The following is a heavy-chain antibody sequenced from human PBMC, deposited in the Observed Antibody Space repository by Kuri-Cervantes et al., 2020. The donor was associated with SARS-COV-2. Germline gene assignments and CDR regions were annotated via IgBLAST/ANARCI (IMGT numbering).Heavy chain of an antibody. J-gene: IGHJ4*02. CDR3: AKTYYDYVWGSYRPTQPAFDY. CDR2: ISGSGGST. D-gene: IGHD3-16*02. V-gene: IGHV3-23*01. Sequence: GESLKISCAASGFTFSDYYMSWIRQAPGKGLEWVSAISGSGGSTYYADSVKGRFTISRDNSKNTLYLQMNSLRAEDTAVYYCAKTYYDYVWGSYRPTQPAFDYWGQGTLVTVSS. CDR1: GFTFSDYY.